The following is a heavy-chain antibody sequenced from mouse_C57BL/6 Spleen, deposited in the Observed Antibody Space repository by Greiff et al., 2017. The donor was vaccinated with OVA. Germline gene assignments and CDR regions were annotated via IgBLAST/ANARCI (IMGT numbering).Heavy chain of an antibody. CDR1: GYAFSSSW. Sequence: QVQLQQSGPELVQPGASVKISCKASGYAFSSSWMNWVKQRPGKGLEWIGRLYPGDGDTNYNGKFKGKATLTADKSSSTAYMQLSSRTSEDSAVYFCARSGTVVDAMDYWGQGTSVTVSS. CDR3: ARSGTVVDAMDY. D-gene: IGHD1-1*01. V-gene: IGHV1-82*01. J-gene: IGHJ4*01. CDR2: LYPGDGDT.